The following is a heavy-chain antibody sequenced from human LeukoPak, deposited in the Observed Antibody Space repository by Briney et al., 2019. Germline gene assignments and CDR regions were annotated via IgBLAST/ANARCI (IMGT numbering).Heavy chain of an antibody. CDR2: VSDSGGST. J-gene: IGHJ5*02. V-gene: IGHV3-23*01. D-gene: IGHD6-19*01. CDR3: AKDLSRAVAADWFDP. Sequence: GGSLRLSCAASGFTFSNYDMSWVRQAPGKGLEWVSSVSDSGGSTYYADSVKGRFTISRDNSKNTLYLQMTNLRAADTAVYYCAKDLSRAVAADWFDPWDRGSLVTVSS. CDR1: GFTFSNYD.